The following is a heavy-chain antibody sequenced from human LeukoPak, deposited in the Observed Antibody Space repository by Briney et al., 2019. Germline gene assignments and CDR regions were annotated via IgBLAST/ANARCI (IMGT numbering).Heavy chain of an antibody. V-gene: IGHV4-59*11. CDR3: ARDAGTVGAFDI. CDR1: GGSISSHY. Sequence: PSETLSLTCTVSGGSISSHYWSWIRQPPGKGLEWIGYIYYSGSTNYNPSLKSRVTISVDTSKNQFSLKLSSVTAADTAVYYCARDAGTVGAFDIWGQGTMVTVSS. J-gene: IGHJ3*02. CDR2: IYYSGST.